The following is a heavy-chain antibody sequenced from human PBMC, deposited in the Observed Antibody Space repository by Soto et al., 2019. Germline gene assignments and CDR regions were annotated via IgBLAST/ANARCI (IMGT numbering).Heavy chain of an antibody. J-gene: IGHJ4*02. CDR1: GFTFSRYA. Sequence: EVQLLESGGGLVQPGGSLRLSCAASGFTFSRYAMTWVRQAPGKGLEWVSAISGRGGTTYYADSVRGRFTISRDNSKNTLYMQMNSLRAEDTAVYYCAKAFLEVVDLGGPDYWGQGTLVTVSS. CDR2: ISGRGGTT. CDR3: AKAFLEVVDLGGPDY. V-gene: IGHV3-23*01. D-gene: IGHD3-22*01.